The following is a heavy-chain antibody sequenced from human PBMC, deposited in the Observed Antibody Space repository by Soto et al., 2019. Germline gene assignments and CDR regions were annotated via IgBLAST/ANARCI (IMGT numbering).Heavy chain of an antibody. Sequence: EVQLVESGGGLVQPGGSLRLSCAASGFTFSDHYMDWVRQAPGKGLEWVGRTRNKANSYTTEYAASVKGRFTISRDDSKNSLYLQMNSLKTEDTAVYYCARDRITMVRGYYYYYYMDVWGKGTTVTVSS. D-gene: IGHD3-10*01. CDR3: ARDRITMVRGYYYYYYMDV. V-gene: IGHV3-72*01. J-gene: IGHJ6*03. CDR1: GFTFSDHY. CDR2: TRNKANSYTT.